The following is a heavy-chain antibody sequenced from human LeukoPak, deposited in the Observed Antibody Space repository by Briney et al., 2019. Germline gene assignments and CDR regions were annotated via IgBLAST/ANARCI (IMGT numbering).Heavy chain of an antibody. J-gene: IGHJ6*03. V-gene: IGHV4-34*01. CDR3: ARVKAPWYYYYMDV. Sequence: PSETLSLTCAVYGGSFSGYYWSWIRQPPGKGLEWIGEINHSGSTNYNPSLKSRVTISVDTSKNQFSLKLSSVTAADTALYYCARVKAPWYYYYMDVWGKGTTVTVSS. CDR2: INHSGST. CDR1: GGSFSGYY.